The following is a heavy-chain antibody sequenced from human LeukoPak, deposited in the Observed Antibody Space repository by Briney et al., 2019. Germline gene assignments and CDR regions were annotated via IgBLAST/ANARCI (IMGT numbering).Heavy chain of an antibody. V-gene: IGHV1-46*01. CDR3: ARDSPFYGSGRGPSYGMDV. CDR2: INPAGCST. J-gene: IGHJ6*02. D-gene: IGHD3-10*01. CDR1: GYTFTNYY. Sequence: ASVKVSCKASGYTFTNYYLHWVRQAPGQGLEWMGIINPAGCSTGYAQKFPGRVTMTRDTSTSTVYMELNSLRAEDTAVYYCARDSPFYGSGRGPSYGMDVWGQGTTVTVSS.